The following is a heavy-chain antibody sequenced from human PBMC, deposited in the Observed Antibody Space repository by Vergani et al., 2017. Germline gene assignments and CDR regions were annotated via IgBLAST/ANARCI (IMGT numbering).Heavy chain of an antibody. J-gene: IGHJ5*02. D-gene: IGHD2-2*01. Sequence: QVQLVESGGGVVQPGRSLRLSCAASGFTFSSYAMHWVRQAPGKGLEWVAVISYDGSNKYYADSVKGRFTISRDNSKNTLYLQMNSLRAEDTAVYYCARASGRYCSSTSCYSNWFDPWGQGTLVTVSS. V-gene: IGHV3-30-3*01. CDR3: ARASGRYCSSTSCYSNWFDP. CDR2: ISYDGSNK. CDR1: GFTFSSYA.